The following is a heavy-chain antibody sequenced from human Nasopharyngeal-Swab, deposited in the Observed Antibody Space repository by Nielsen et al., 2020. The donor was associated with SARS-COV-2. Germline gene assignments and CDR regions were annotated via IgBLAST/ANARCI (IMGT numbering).Heavy chain of an antibody. CDR1: GFTFSSYW. J-gene: IGHJ4*02. CDR3: AKTKRYCSGGSCYRFDY. Sequence: GESLKISCAASGFTFSSYWMSWVRQAPGKGLEWVANIKQDGSEKYYADSVKGRFTISRDNSKNTLYLQMNSLRAEDTAVYYCAKTKRYCSGGSCYRFDYWGQGTLVTVSS. CDR2: IKQDGSEK. D-gene: IGHD2-15*01. V-gene: IGHV3-7*01.